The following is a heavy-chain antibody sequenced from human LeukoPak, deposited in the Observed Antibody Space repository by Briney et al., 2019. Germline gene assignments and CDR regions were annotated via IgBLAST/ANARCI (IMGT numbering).Heavy chain of an antibody. J-gene: IGHJ4*02. V-gene: IGHV5-10-1*01. D-gene: IGHD2-15*01. Sequence: PGESLRISCKGSGYSFTSHWITWVRQMPGKGLEWMGRIAPGDSYTNYSPSFQGHVTISADKSDSTAYLQWSSLRASDTAMYYCARHRDCGTGSFYPDFWGQGTLVTVSS. CDR3: ARHRDCGTGSFYPDF. CDR2: IAPGDSYT. CDR1: GYSFTSHW.